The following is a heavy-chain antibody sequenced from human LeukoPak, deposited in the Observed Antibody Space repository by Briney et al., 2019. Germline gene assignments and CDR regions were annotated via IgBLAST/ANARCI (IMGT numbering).Heavy chain of an antibody. CDR3: AKETIAVGGPNYFDY. V-gene: IGHV3-30-3*01. Sequence: GRSLRLSCAASGFTFSNFAMHWVRQAPGKGLEWVAVISYDGSDKYYADSVKGRFTISRDNSKNTLYLQMNSLRAEDTAAYYCAKETIAVGGPNYFDYWGQGTLVTVSS. CDR2: ISYDGSDK. D-gene: IGHD6-19*01. CDR1: GFTFSNFA. J-gene: IGHJ4*02.